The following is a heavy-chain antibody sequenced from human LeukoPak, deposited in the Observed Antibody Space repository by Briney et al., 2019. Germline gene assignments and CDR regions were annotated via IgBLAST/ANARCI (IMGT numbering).Heavy chain of an antibody. CDR1: GFTVSNNY. CDR2: IYSGGST. V-gene: IGHV3-53*01. CDR3: AKAIFYYDSDLPRVAPTPRVYYYYGMDV. J-gene: IGHJ6*02. D-gene: IGHD3-22*01. Sequence: GGSLRLSCAASGFTVSNNYMNWVRQAPGKGLEWVSLIYSGGSTYYADSVKGRFSISRDSSKNTLYLQMNSLRAEDTAVYYCAKAIFYYDSDLPRVAPTPRVYYYYGMDVWGQGTTVTVSS.